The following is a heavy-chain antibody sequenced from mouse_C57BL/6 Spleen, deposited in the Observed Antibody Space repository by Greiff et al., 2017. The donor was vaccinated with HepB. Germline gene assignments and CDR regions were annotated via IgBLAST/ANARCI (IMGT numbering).Heavy chain of an antibody. D-gene: IGHD2-2*01. Sequence: QVQLQQSGAELVKPGASVKISCKASGYAFSSYWMNWVKQRPGKGLEWIGQIYPGDGDTNYNGKFKGKATLTADKSSSTAYMQLSSLTSEDSAVYFCARPLSVIYYAMDYWGQGTSVTVSS. CDR1: GYAFSSYW. CDR2: IYPGDGDT. V-gene: IGHV1-80*01. CDR3: ARPLSVIYYAMDY. J-gene: IGHJ4*01.